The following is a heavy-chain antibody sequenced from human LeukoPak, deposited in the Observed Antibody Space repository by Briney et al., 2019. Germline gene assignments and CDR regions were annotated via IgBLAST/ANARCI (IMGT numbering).Heavy chain of an antibody. V-gene: IGHV3-23*01. D-gene: IGHD4/OR15-4a*01. J-gene: IGHJ4*02. CDR3: ADYGYFNY. CDR1: GISLSNYA. CDR2: ISGSGGST. Sequence: PGGSLRLSCVVSGISLSNYAMSWVRQAPGKGLEWVSAISGSGGSTYYADSVKGRFTISRDNSKNTLYLQMNSLRAEDTAVYYCADYGYFNYWGQGTLVTVSS.